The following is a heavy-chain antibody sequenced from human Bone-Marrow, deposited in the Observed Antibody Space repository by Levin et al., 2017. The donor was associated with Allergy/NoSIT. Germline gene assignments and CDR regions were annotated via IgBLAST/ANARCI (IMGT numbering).Heavy chain of an antibody. CDR1: GYIFTTYW. CDR3: ARSGSGRSGFDAFDI. J-gene: IGHJ3*02. CDR2: IYPGDSDT. D-gene: IGHD1-26*01. Sequence: GESLKISCKGSGYIFTTYWIAWVRQMPGKGLEWMGVIYPGDSDTGYSPSFQGQVTISADKSISTVYLQWNSLKASDTAMYYCARSGSGRSGFDAFDIWGQGTMVTVSS. V-gene: IGHV5-51*01.